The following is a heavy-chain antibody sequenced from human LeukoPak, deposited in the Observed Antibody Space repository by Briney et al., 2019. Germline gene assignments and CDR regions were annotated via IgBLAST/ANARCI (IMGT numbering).Heavy chain of an antibody. J-gene: IGHJ4*02. D-gene: IGHD5-24*01. CDR3: ARGGGVEMATIPHFY. CDR2: IYYSGST. Sequence: PSETLSLTCTVSGGSISSYYWSWIRQPPGKGLEWIGYIYYSGSTNYNPSLKSRVTISVDTSKNQFSLKLSSVTAADTAVYYCARGGGVEMATIPHFYWGQGTLVTVSS. V-gene: IGHV4-59*08. CDR1: GGSISSYY.